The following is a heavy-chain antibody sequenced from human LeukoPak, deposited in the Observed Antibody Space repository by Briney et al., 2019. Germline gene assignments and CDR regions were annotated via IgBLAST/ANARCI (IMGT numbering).Heavy chain of an antibody. CDR1: GFTFSRYW. CDR3: ARSEYSFDY. CDR2: INSDGSSS. J-gene: IGHJ4*02. Sequence: GGSLRLSCAASGFTFSRYWMHWVRQAPGKGLVWVSRINSDGSSSTYADSVKGRFTISRDNAKNTLYPQMNSLRVEDTAVYYCARSEYSFDYWGQGTLVTVSS. V-gene: IGHV3-74*01.